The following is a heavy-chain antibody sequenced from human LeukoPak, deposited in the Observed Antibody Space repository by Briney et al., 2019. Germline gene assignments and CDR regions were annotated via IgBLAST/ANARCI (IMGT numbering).Heavy chain of an antibody. CDR3: ARARITMVRGGLFDY. Sequence: SVKVSCKASGGTFSSYAISWVRQAPGQGLEWMGRIIPIFGTANYAQKFQGRVTITADESTSTAYMELSSLRSEDTAVYYCARARITMVRGGLFDYWGQGTLVTVSS. V-gene: IGHV1-69*13. D-gene: IGHD3-10*01. CDR1: GGTFSSYA. CDR2: IIPIFGTA. J-gene: IGHJ4*02.